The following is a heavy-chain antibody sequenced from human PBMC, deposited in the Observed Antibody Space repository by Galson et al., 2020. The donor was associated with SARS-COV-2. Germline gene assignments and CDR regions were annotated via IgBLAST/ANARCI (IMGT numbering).Heavy chain of an antibody. V-gene: IGHV3-33*01. CDR3: ARDAAEQWLVTAAYFDY. CDR1: GFTFSSYG. J-gene: IGHJ4*02. D-gene: IGHD6-19*01. CDR2: IWYDGSNK. Sequence: GGSLRLSCAASGFTFSSYGMHWVRQAPGKGLEWVAVIWYDGSNKYYADSVKGRFTISRDNSKNTLYLQINSLRAEDTAVYYCARDAAEQWLVTAAYFDYWGQGTLVTVSS.